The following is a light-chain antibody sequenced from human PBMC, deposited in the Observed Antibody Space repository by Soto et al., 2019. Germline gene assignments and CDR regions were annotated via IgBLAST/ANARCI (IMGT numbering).Light chain of an antibody. CDR3: QQYNTWRSIS. CDR1: QSVSNK. V-gene: IGKV3-15*01. J-gene: IGKJ5*01. CDR2: DTS. Sequence: EIMMTQSPATLSVSPGERVTLSCRASQSVSNKLGWYQHKPGQAPRLLIYDTSTRAAGTPARFTGSGSGTDFTLTISSLQSEDFAVYYCQQYNTWRSISFGQGTRLENK.